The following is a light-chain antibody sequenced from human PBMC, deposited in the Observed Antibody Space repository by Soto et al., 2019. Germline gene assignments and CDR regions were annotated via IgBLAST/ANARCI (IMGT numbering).Light chain of an antibody. V-gene: IGLV2-11*01. J-gene: IGLJ1*01. CDR3: FSHRGGDSHV. Sequence: QSALAQPPSVSGSPGQSVTISCTGTTSDVGGYNHVSWYQHHPGKVPKLIIYDVTKRPSGVPDRFSGSKSGNTASLTISGLQAEDEADYYCFSHRGGDSHVFGTGTKVTVL. CDR2: DVT. CDR1: TSDVGGYNH.